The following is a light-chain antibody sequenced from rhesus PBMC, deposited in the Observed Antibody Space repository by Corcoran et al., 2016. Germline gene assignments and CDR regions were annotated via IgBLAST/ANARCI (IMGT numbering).Light chain of an antibody. CDR3: QHGFGAPYR. CDR2: KAS. CDR1: QGISTH. V-gene: IGKV1-25*01. J-gene: IGKJ2*01. Sequence: DIKMTQSPSSLAASVGDRVTITCQASQGISTHLAWYQHKPGKAPTHLNYKASSLLTGVPSRFTGSGAGTEFTRSISGLQPEDFATDYCQHGFGAPYRFGQGTKVEIK.